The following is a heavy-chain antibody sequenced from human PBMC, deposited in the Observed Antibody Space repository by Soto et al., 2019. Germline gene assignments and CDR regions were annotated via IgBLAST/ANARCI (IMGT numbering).Heavy chain of an antibody. V-gene: IGHV3-64*04. CDR2: ISSNGGRT. J-gene: IGHJ4*02. CDR3: ARGLYSGWHYFDY. D-gene: IGHD5-12*01. Sequence: GGSLRLSCSASGFSFSNYAMHWVRQAPGKGLEYVSAISSNGGRTYYADSVKGRFTISRDNSKNSLYLQMNSLRAEDTAVYYCARGLYSGWHYFDYWGQGTLVTVSS. CDR1: GFSFSNYA.